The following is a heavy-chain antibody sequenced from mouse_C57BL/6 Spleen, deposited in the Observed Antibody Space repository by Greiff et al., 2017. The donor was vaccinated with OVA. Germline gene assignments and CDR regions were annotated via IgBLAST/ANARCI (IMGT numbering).Heavy chain of an antibody. Sequence: VQLQQSGTVLARPGASVKMSCKTSGYTFTSYWMHWVKQRPGQGLEWIGAIYPGNSDTSYNQKFKGKAKLTAVTSASTAYMELSSLTNEDSAVYYCTKIRYGNLYYAMDYWGQGTSFTVSS. V-gene: IGHV1-5*01. CDR1: GYTFTSYW. CDR3: TKIRYGNLYYAMDY. J-gene: IGHJ4*01. CDR2: IYPGNSDT. D-gene: IGHD2-10*02.